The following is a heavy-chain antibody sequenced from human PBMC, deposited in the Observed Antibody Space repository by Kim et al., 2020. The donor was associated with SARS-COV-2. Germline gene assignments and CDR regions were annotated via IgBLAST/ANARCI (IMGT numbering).Heavy chain of an antibody. CDR3: ARVGYDYVWGSYRYYYYYYGMDV. V-gene: IGHV3-11*05. CDR1: GFTFSDYY. CDR2: IISSSSYT. D-gene: IGHD3-16*02. J-gene: IGHJ6*02. Sequence: GGSLRLSCAASGFTFSDYYISWIRQAPGKGLEWVSYIISSSSYTNYADSVKGRFTISRDNAKNSLYLQRNSLRAEDTAVYYCARVGYDYVWGSYRYYYYYYGMDVWGQGTTVTVSS.